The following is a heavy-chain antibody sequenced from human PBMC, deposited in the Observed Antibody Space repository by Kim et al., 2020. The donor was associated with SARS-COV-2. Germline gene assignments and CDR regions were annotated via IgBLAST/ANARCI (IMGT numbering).Heavy chain of an antibody. V-gene: IGHV1-8*01. D-gene: IGHD3-9*01. Sequence: ASVKVSCKASGYTFSSYDINWVRQASGQGLEWMGWINPDSGNTGYAQKFRGRVTMTRDTSLSTASMELSSLRPEDTAMYYCVRGTLYDYNLLTTYYFSDPWGQGTLVTVSS. CDR1: GYTFSSYD. J-gene: IGHJ5*02. CDR2: INPDSGNT. CDR3: VRGTLYDYNLLTTYYFSDP.